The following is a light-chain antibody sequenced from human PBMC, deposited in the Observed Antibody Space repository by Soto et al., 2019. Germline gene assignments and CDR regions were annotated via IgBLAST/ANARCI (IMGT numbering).Light chain of an antibody. CDR2: AAD. J-gene: IGKJ1*01. CDR1: QSVDSSF. V-gene: IGKV3-20*01. Sequence: EIVLTQSPGSLSLSPGERATLSSRASQSVDSSFFAWYQKKPVQAPTLRIYAADKRATGSPDRFSGRWSGTDFTLTISRLMPHDFAVYYCEHYVSAVTCGQGTKVEIK. CDR3: EHYVSAVT.